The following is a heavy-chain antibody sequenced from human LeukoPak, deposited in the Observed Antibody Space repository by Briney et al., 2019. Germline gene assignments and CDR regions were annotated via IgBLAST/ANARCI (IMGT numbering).Heavy chain of an antibody. CDR1: GFTFSSYE. CDR2: IKHDGSDK. J-gene: IGHJ4*02. Sequence: WGSLRLSCAASGFTFSSYEMNWVRQAPGKGLEWVANIKHDGSDKYYLDSVKGRFTLSRDNTKNSLYLQMNFLRAEDTAVYYCARGGVRGVLLPVDYWGQGTLVTVSS. D-gene: IGHD3-10*01. CDR3: ARGGVRGVLLPVDY. V-gene: IGHV3-7*01.